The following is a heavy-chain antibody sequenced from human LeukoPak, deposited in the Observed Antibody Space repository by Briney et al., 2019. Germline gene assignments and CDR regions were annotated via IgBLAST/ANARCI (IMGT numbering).Heavy chain of an antibody. J-gene: IGHJ6*02. CDR3: AGDWAVAEVRYCMDG. CDR1: GYTFTGYY. V-gene: IGHV1-2*02. CDR2: INPNSGGT. D-gene: IGHD6-19*01. Sequence: ASVKVSCKASGYTFTGYYMHWVRQAPGQGLEWMGWINPNSGGTNYAQKFQGRVTMTRDTSISTAYMELSRLRSDDTAVYYCAGDWAVAEVRYCMDGWGQGTTVTVS.